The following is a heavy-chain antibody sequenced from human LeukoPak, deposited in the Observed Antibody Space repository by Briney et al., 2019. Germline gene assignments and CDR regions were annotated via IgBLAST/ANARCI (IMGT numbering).Heavy chain of an antibody. CDR3: AKRRDGRAFGAIDY. J-gene: IGHJ4*02. V-gene: IGHV5-51*01. D-gene: IGHD3-10*01. CDR2: IYPGDADT. CDR1: GYSFTSYW. Sequence: GESLKISCKGSGYSFTSYWIGWVRQMPGKGLEWVGIIYPGDADTRYSPSFEGQVTISADASVSTAYLQWSTLKASDTALYYCAKRRDGRAFGAIDYWGQGTLVTVSS.